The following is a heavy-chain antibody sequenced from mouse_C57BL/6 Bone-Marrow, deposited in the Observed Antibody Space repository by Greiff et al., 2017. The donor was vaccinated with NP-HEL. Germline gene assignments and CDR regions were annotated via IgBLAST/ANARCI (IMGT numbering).Heavy chain of an antibody. V-gene: IGHV1-19*01. CDR3: PRYYYGSFDY. Sequence: VQLQQSGPVLVKPGASVKMSCKASGYTFTDYYMNWVKQSHGKSLEWIGVINPYNGGTSYNQKFNGKATLTVDKSSSTAYMELNSLTSEDSAVYYCPRYYYGSFDYWGQGTTLTVPS. D-gene: IGHD1-1*01. CDR2: INPYNGGT. J-gene: IGHJ2*01. CDR1: GYTFTDYY.